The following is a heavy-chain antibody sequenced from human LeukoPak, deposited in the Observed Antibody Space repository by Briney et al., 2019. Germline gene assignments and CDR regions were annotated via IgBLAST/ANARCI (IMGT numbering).Heavy chain of an antibody. CDR2: ISYDGSNE. CDR3: ARSTTVVTAFDY. CDR1: GFTFSNYA. J-gene: IGHJ4*02. D-gene: IGHD4-23*01. V-gene: IGHV3-30*04. Sequence: PGGSLRLSCAASGFTFSNYAMHWVRQAPGKGLEWVAVISYDGSNELYADSVKGRFTISRDNSKNTLYLQMNSLRAEDTAVYYCARSTTVVTAFDYWGQGTLVTVSS.